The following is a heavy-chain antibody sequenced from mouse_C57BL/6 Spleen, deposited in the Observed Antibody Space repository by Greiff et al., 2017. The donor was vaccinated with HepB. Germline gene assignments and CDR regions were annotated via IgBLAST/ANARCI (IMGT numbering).Heavy chain of an antibody. CDR2: INPGSGGT. Sequence: VQLQQSGAELVRPGTSVKVSCKASGYAFTNYLIEWVKQRPGQGLEWIGVINPGSGGTNYNEKFKGKATLTADKSSSTAYMQLSSLTSEDSAVYFCARGDYDGLYYYAMDYWGQGTSVTVSS. J-gene: IGHJ4*01. D-gene: IGHD2-4*01. CDR1: GYAFTNYL. CDR3: ARGDYDGLYYYAMDY. V-gene: IGHV1-54*01.